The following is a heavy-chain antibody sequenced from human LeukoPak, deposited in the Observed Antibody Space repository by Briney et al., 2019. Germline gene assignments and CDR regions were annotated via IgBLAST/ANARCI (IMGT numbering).Heavy chain of an antibody. CDR3: ARDASYGLFDY. J-gene: IGHJ4*02. V-gene: IGHV4-4*07. Sequence: SETLSLTCTVSGGSISGYYWSWIRQPAGKGLEWIGRIYTSGSTNYNPSLKSRVTISVDTSKNQFSLKLSSVTAADTAVYYCARDASYGLFDYWGQGTLVTVSS. CDR1: GGSISGYY. D-gene: IGHD5-18*01. CDR2: IYTSGST.